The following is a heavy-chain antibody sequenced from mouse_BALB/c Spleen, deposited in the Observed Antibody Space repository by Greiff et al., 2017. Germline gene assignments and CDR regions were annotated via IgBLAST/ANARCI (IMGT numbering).Heavy chain of an antibody. CDR1: GFNIKDTY. V-gene: IGHV14-3*02. D-gene: IGHD1-1*01. CDR3: ARGYYGSLAWFAY. CDR2: IDPANGNT. J-gene: IGHJ3*01. Sequence: EVQLQQSGAELVKPGASVKLSCTASGFNIKDTYMHWVKQRPEQGLEWIGRIDPANGNTKYDPKFQGKATITADTSSNTAYLQHSSLTSEDTAVYYCARGYYGSLAWFAYWGQGTLVTVSA.